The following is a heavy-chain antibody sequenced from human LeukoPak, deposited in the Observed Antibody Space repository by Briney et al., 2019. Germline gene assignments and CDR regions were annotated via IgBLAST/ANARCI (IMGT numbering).Heavy chain of an antibody. CDR3: TTAYSSGRYGMDFDY. CDR2: IKSKTDGGTT. CDR1: GFTFGDYA. V-gene: IGHV3-15*01. J-gene: IGHJ4*02. Sequence: PGRSLRLSCTASGFTFGDYAMSWVRQAPGKGLEWVGRIKSKTDGGTTDYAAPVKGRFTISRDDSKNTLYLQMNSLKTEDTAVYYCTTAYSSGRYGMDFDYWGQGTLVTVSS. D-gene: IGHD6-19*01.